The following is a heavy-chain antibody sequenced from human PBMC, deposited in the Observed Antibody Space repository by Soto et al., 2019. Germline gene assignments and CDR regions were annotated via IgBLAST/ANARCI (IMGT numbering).Heavy chain of an antibody. D-gene: IGHD6-13*01. CDR3: ARAGGSISWYVY. V-gene: IGHV3-7*04. CDR1: GFTFSSYW. Sequence: EVQLVESGGGLVQPGGSLRLSCAASGFTFSSYWMTWVRQAPGKGLEWVANIKQDGSEKYYVDSVKGRFTISRDNTKNSLYLQMNSLRAEDTAVYYCARAGGSISWYVYWGQGTLVTVSS. CDR2: IKQDGSEK. J-gene: IGHJ4*02.